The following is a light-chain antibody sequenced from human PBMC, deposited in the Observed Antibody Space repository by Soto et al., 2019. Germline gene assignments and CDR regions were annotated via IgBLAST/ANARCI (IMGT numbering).Light chain of an antibody. J-gene: IGKJ4*01. Sequence: AIQLTQSPSSLFASVGDRFTITCRASQGISSALAWYQQKPGKPPKILIYDASSLESGVPSRFSGSGSGTDFTLTISSLQPEDFATYYCQQFNNYPLTFGGGTKVEIK. V-gene: IGKV1D-13*01. CDR3: QQFNNYPLT. CDR1: QGISSA. CDR2: DAS.